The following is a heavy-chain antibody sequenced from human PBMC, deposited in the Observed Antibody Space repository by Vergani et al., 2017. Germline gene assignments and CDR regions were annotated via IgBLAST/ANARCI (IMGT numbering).Heavy chain of an antibody. CDR3: AKDLRIAVAAINEYFQH. J-gene: IGHJ1*01. Sequence: EVQLLESGGGLVQPGGSLRLSCAASGFTFSSYAMSWVRQAPGKGLEWVSSISGSGGSTYYADSVKGRFTISRDNSKNTLYLQMNSLRAEDTAVYYCAKDLRIAVAAINEYFQHWGQGTLVTVSS. D-gene: IGHD6-19*01. V-gene: IGHV3-23*01. CDR1: GFTFSSYA. CDR2: ISGSGGST.